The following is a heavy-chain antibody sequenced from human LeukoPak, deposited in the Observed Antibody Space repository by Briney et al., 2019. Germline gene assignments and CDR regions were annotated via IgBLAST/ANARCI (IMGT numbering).Heavy chain of an antibody. CDR3: AAGPWELDF. CDR1: GVSINTYY. Sequence: SETLSLTSTVSGVSINTYYASWIRQAPGKGLEFIGFIYNGGNTNYNPSLKSRATISVDTSNNQFSLRLTSVTAADTAMYYCAAGPWELDFWGQGTLVTVSS. J-gene: IGHJ4*02. CDR2: IYNGGNT. D-gene: IGHD1-26*01. V-gene: IGHV4-4*09.